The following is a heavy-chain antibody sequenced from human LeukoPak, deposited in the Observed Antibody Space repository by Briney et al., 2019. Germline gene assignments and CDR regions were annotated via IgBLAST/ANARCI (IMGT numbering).Heavy chain of an antibody. V-gene: IGHV4-34*01. CDR2: IYYSGST. Sequence: SETLSLTCAVYGGSFSGYYWSWIRQPPGKGLEWIGYIYYSGSTYYNPSLKSRVTISVDTSNKQFSLKLSSVTAADTAVYYCARGHEIYDSSGYYFDYWGQGTLVTVSS. J-gene: IGHJ4*02. CDR1: GGSFSGYY. D-gene: IGHD3-22*01. CDR3: ARGHEIYDSSGYYFDY.